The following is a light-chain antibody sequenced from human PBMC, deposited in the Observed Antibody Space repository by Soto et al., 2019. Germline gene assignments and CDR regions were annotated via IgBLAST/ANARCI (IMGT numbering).Light chain of an antibody. V-gene: IGLV1-51*01. CDR2: EHN. Sequence: QSVLTQPPSVSAAPGLKVTISCSGSISNIEVNYVSWYQQVPGTAPKLLIYEHNKRPSGIPDRFSGSTSGTSATLGITGLQTGDEGDYYCATWDSNLRAVVFGGGTKLTVL. CDR3: ATWDSNLRAVV. J-gene: IGLJ2*01. CDR1: ISNIEVNY.